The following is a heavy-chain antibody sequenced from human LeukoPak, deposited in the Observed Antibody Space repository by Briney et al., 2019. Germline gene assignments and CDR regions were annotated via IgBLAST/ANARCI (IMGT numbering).Heavy chain of an antibody. CDR2: IWYDGSNK. D-gene: IGHD3-3*01. J-gene: IGHJ4*02. CDR1: GFTFSSYG. V-gene: IGHV3-33*01. CDR3: ARDYPTFGVVTIFDY. Sequence: GGSLRLXCAASGFTFSSYGMHWVRRAPGKGLEWVAVIWYDGSNKYYADSVKGRFTISRDNSKNTLYLQMSSLRAEDTALYYCARDYPTFGVVTIFDYWGQGALVTVSS.